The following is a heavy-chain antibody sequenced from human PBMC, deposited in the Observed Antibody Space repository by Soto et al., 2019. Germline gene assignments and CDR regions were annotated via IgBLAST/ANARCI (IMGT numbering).Heavy chain of an antibody. CDR3: ASGAISKQLTPHGIEIDY. V-gene: IGHV3-21*01. CDR2: ISSSSSYI. Sequence: GGSLRLSCAASGFTFSSYSMNWVRQAPGKGLEWVSSISSSSSYIYYADSVKGRFTISRDNAKNSRYLQMNSLRAEDTAVYYCASGAISKQLTPHGIEIDYWGQGTLVTVSS. CDR1: GFTFSSYS. J-gene: IGHJ4*02. D-gene: IGHD3-16*02.